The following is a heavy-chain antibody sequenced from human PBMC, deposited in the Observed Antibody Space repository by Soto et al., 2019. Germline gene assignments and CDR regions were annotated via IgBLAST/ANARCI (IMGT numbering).Heavy chain of an antibody. CDR3: ARDRSRVVTAFDS. J-gene: IGHJ4*02. Sequence: QVQLVESGGGLVKPGGSLRLSCAASGFTFGDYYLNWIRQAPGKGLEWISYISSSSSYTNYADSVKGRFTISRDNAKNTLDLEMKSLRADDTAVYYCARDRSRVVTAFDSWGRGTLVTVSS. CDR1: GFTFGDYY. D-gene: IGHD2-21*02. CDR2: ISSSSSYT. V-gene: IGHV3-11*06.